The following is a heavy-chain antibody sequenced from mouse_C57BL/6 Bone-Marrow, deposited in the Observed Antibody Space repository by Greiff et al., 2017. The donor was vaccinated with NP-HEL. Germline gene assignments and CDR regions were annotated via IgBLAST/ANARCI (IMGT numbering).Heavy chain of an antibody. D-gene: IGHD2-1*01. CDR3: TRPGQWYSIDGYFDV. CDR2: IYPGNCGT. Sequence: EVQLQQSGAVLVRPGASVKMSCKPSGYTFTDYGMPWVKQRSGQGLEWIGAIYPGNCGTCYNQKFKGKAKLTADTSSSTAYMERSSRTNEDSAVDYWTRPGQWYSIDGYFDVWGTGTTVTVSA. CDR1: GYTFTDYG. J-gene: IGHJ1*03. V-gene: IGHV1-5*01.